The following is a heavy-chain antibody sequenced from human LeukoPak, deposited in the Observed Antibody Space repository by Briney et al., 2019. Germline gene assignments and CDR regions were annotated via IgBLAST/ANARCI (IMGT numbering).Heavy chain of an antibody. CDR2: FDPEDGET. V-gene: IGHV1-24*01. CDR1: GYTFTNYY. J-gene: IGHJ6*02. CDR3: ATSMVAYYYYYGMDV. D-gene: IGHD4/OR15-4a*01. Sequence: GASVTVSYKASGYTFTNYYMHWVRQAPGKGLEWMGGFDPEDGETIYAQKFQGRVTMTEHTSTDTAYMELSSLRSEDTAVYYCATSMVAYYYYYGMDVWGQGTTVTVSS.